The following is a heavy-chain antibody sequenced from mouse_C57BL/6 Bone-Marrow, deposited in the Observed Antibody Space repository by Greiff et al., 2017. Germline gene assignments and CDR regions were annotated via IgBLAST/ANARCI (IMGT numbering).Heavy chain of an antibody. CDR1: GYTFTSYG. D-gene: IGHD1-1*01. CDR2: IYPRSGNT. V-gene: IGHV1-81*01. J-gene: IGHJ4*01. Sequence: QVQLQQSGAELARPGASVKLSCKASGYTFTSYGISWVKQRTGQGLEWIGEIYPRSGNTYYNEKFKGKATLTADNSSSTAYMELRSLTSEDSAVYFCARRAFITTVVAPFCAMDYWGQGTSVTVSS. CDR3: ARRAFITTVVAPFCAMDY.